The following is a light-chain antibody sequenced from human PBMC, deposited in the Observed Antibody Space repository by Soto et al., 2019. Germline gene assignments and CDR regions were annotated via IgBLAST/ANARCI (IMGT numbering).Light chain of an antibody. Sequence: EIVSTQSPVTLSVSPGASATLSGVASPSVRSTYLAWYQQKPGQAPRLLIFGVSNRAAGIPARFSGSGSGTEFTLTISTLQPEDFAVYYCQQYGDWPLTFGGGTKVEIK. CDR1: PSVRSTY. V-gene: IGKV3-15*01. CDR2: GVS. CDR3: QQYGDWPLT. J-gene: IGKJ4*01.